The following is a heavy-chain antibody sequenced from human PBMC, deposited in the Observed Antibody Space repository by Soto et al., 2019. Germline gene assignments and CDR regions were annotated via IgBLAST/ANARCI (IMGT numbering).Heavy chain of an antibody. J-gene: IGHJ4*02. CDR3: AKERSGFGEFIDFFDY. D-gene: IGHD3-10*01. CDR2: ISGSGGST. V-gene: IGHV3-23*01. Sequence: GGSLRLSCAASGFTFSSYAMSWVRQAPGKGLEWVSAISGSGGSTYYADSVKGRFTISRDNSKNTLYLQMNSLRAEDTAVYYCAKERSGFGEFIDFFDYWGQGTLVTVSS. CDR1: GFTFSSYA.